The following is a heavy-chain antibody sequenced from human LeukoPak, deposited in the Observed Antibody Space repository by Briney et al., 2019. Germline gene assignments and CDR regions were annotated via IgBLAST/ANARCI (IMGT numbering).Heavy chain of an antibody. J-gene: IGHJ4*02. CDR3: AREQWLGYFDY. CDR1: GFTFIDYY. CDR2: ISSSGNTI. V-gene: IGHV3-11*01. Sequence: PGGSLRLSCAASGFTFIDYYMNWIRQAPGKGLEWVSYISSSGNTIYYADSVKGRFTISRDNAKNSLYLQMNSLRVEDTAVYYCAREQWLGYFDYWGQGTLVTVSS. D-gene: IGHD6-19*01.